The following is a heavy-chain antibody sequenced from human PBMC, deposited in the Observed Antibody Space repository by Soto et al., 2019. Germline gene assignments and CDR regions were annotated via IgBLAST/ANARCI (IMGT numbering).Heavy chain of an antibody. CDR1: GFSLTTRGVG. CDR2: IYWDDDK. V-gene: IGHV2-5*02. D-gene: IGHD3-16*01. CDR3: AHIPNYYQYDWFDP. Sequence: QITLKESGPTLVKPTQTLTLTCTFSGFSLTTRGVGVGWIRQPPGKALECLALIYWDDDKRYSPSLQSRLSIXNXTPXNQVVLTMTNVDPVDTATYYCAHIPNYYQYDWFDPWGQGTLVSVSS. J-gene: IGHJ5*02.